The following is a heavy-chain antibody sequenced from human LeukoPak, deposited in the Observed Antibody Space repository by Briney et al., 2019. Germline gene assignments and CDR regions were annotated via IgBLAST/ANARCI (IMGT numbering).Heavy chain of an antibody. J-gene: IGHJ5*02. CDR3: ARDQGSYDLGSWFDP. CDR1: GGSISSGSYY. D-gene: IGHD5-12*01. CDR2: IYTSGST. Sequence: SETLSLTCTVSGGSISSGSYYWSWIRQPAGKGLEWIGRIYTSGSTNYNPSLKSRVTISVDTSKNQFSLKLNSVTAADTAVYYCARDQGSYDLGSWFDPWGQGTLVTVSS. V-gene: IGHV4-61*02.